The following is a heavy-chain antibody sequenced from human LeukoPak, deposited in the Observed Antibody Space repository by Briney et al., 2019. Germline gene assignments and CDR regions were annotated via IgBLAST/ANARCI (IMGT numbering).Heavy chain of an antibody. J-gene: IGHJ4*02. D-gene: IGHD3-3*01. Sequence: GGSLRLSCAASGFTFSSYGMHWVRQAPGKGLEWVAFIRYDGSNKYYADSVKGRFTISRDNSKNTLYLQMNSLRAEDTAVYYCARQHGRITIFGVETVDFDYWGQGTLVTVSS. CDR2: IRYDGSNK. V-gene: IGHV3-30*02. CDR3: ARQHGRITIFGVETVDFDY. CDR1: GFTFSSYG.